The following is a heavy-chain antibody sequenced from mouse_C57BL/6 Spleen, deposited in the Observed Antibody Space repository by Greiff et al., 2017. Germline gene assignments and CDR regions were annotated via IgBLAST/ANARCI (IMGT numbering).Heavy chain of an antibody. V-gene: IGHV1-63*01. J-gene: IGHJ4*01. Sequence: QVQLQQSGAELVRPGTSVKMSCKASGYTFTNYWIGWAKQRPGHGLEWIGDIYPGGGYTNYNEKFKGKATLTADKSSSTAYMQFSSLTSEDSAIYYCARSDYYGSSYYAMGYWGQGTSVTVSS. CDR3: ARSDYYGSSYYAMGY. CDR2: IYPGGGYT. D-gene: IGHD1-1*01. CDR1: GYTFTNYW.